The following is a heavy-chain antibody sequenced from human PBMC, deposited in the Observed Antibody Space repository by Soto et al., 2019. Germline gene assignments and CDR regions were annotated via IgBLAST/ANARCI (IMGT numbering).Heavy chain of an antibody. V-gene: IGHV3-66*01. CDR3: ARLAITTTTRDLDY. CDR2: IYSGGST. CDR1: GLTVSNTY. J-gene: IGHJ4*02. D-gene: IGHD1-20*01. Sequence: GGSLRLSCTASGLTVSNTYISWVRQAPGEGLEWVSLIYSGGSTDYADSVKGRFTISRDNSKNTLYLQMNSLRAEDTAVYYCARLAITTTTRDLDYWGQGT.